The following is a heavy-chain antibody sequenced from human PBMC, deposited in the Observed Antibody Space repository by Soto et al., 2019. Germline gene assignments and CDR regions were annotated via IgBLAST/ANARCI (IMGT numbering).Heavy chain of an antibody. D-gene: IGHD3-3*01. CDR1: GDSVSSVGFH. Sequence: PSETLSLTFTVSGDSVSSVGFHWAWLRRPPGKGLEWIGYIYNGGSTYYRPSLESRMHVSLDATRNHYSLRLTSVTAADTAVYFCARAPVGLDTISYFDYWGQGKLVTVSS. J-gene: IGHJ4*02. V-gene: IGHV4-30-4*01. CDR3: ARAPVGLDTISYFDY. CDR2: IYNGGST.